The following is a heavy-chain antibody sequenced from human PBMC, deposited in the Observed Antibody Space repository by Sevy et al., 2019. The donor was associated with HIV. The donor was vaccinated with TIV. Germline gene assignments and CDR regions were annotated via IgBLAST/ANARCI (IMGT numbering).Heavy chain of an antibody. V-gene: IGHV4-61*08. CDR1: GASVSSAGHY. J-gene: IGHJ6*02. Sequence: SETLSLTCTVSGASVSSAGHYWSWIRHPPGKGLEWIGYIFYSSNTNYNPSLKSRVTISVDTSKSQVSLQLTSVTAADTAVYYCARYCSSTSCSDYYAMDVWGPGTTVTVSS. CDR3: ARYCSSTSCSDYYAMDV. D-gene: IGHD2-2*01. CDR2: IFYSSNT.